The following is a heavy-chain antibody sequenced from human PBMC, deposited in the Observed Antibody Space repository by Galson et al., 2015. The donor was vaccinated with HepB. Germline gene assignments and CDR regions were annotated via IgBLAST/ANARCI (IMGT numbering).Heavy chain of an antibody. Sequence: CAISGDSVSSNSAAWNWIRQSPSRGLEWLGRTYYRSKWYNDYAVSVKSRITINPDTSKNQFSLQLNSVTPEDSAVYYCAGIVTTAGRYYYYYGMDVWGQGTTVTVSS. D-gene: IGHD6-13*01. CDR1: GDSVSSNSAA. V-gene: IGHV6-1*01. CDR3: AGIVTTAGRYYYYYGMDV. CDR2: TYYRSKWYN. J-gene: IGHJ6*02.